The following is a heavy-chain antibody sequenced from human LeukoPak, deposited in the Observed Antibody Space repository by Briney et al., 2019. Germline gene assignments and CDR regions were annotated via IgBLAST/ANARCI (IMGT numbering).Heavy chain of an antibody. CDR1: GFYVNTYE. CDR3: VRGRLLRSTKYFDY. V-gene: IGHV3-48*03. D-gene: IGHD2-15*01. J-gene: IGHJ4*02. CDR2: INGGASTI. Sequence: GGSLRLSCAASGFYVNTYEMHWVRQAPGKGLEWVSYINGGASTINYADSVWGRFTISRDDARNSVHLQMNSLRDEDTAVYYCVRGRLLRSTKYFDYWGQGALVTVSS.